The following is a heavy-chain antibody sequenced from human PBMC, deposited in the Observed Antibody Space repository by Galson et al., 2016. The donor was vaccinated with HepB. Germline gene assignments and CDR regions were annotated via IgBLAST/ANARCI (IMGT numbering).Heavy chain of an antibody. J-gene: IGHJ4*02. CDR1: GFIFNSYA. V-gene: IGHV3-30-3*01. D-gene: IGHD6-13*01. Sequence: SLRLSCAASGFIFNSYAMHWVRQAPGKGLEWVAVISYGGGNKYYADSVKGRFTVSRDNSKNTLSLEMNGLRPEDTALYYCAKDQWDNSILDYWGQGTQVTVSS. CDR2: ISYGGGNK. CDR3: AKDQWDNSILDY.